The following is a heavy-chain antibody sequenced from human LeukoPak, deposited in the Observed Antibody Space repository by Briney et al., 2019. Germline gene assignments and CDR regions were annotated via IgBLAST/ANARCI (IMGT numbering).Heavy chain of an antibody. Sequence: GGSLRLSCAASGFTFSSYSMIWLRQAPGEGLECVSSISSSSSYIYYADSVKGRFTISRDNAKNSPYLQMNRLRAEDTDVYYCARDHIAVAGIDWGQGTLVTVSS. V-gene: IGHV3-21*01. D-gene: IGHD6-19*01. CDR2: ISSSSSYI. CDR1: GFTFSSYS. J-gene: IGHJ4*02. CDR3: ARDHIAVAGID.